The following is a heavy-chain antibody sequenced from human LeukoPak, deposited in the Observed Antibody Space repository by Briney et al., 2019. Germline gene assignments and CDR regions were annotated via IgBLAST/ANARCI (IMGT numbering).Heavy chain of an antibody. CDR3: ARLGDHGDYGGY. D-gene: IGHD4-17*01. J-gene: IGHJ4*02. CDR1: GYNFINYR. Sequence: GESLKITCKGSGYNFINYRIGWVRQMPGKGLEWMGIIYPRDSDTRYSPSFQGQVTISADKSISTAYLQWSSLKASDTAMYYCARLGDHGDYGGYWGQGTLVTVSS. V-gene: IGHV5-51*01. CDR2: IYPRDSDT.